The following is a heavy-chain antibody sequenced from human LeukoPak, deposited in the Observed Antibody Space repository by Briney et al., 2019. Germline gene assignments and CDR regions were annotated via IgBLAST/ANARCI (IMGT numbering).Heavy chain of an antibody. Sequence: GGSLRLSCAASGFTFSSYWMHWVRQAPGKGLVWVSRINSDGSSTSYADSVKGRFIISRDNSKNTLYLRMYSLRAEETAIYYCAKDASVFYGDYDYWGQGTLVTVSS. CDR2: INSDGSST. V-gene: IGHV3-74*01. J-gene: IGHJ4*02. CDR3: AKDASVFYGDYDY. CDR1: GFTFSSYW. D-gene: IGHD4-17*01.